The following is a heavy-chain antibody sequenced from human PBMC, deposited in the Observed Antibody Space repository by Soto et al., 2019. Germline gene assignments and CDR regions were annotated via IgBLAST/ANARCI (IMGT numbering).Heavy chain of an antibody. D-gene: IGHD6-19*01. J-gene: IGHJ6*02. CDR3: ARVARGAGAGTGGRYYYGMDV. V-gene: IGHV3-53*01. CDR2: IYSGGST. Sequence: SLRLSCAASGVTVSGNDMSGARQAPGKGLEWVSVIYSGGSTYYADSGKGRFTISRDNSKNTLYLQMNSLRAEDTAVYYCARVARGAGAGTGGRYYYGMDVWGQGTTVTVSS. CDR1: GVTVSGND.